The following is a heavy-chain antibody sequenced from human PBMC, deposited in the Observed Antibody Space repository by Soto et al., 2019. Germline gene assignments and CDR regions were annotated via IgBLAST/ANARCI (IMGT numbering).Heavy chain of an antibody. D-gene: IGHD3-22*01. V-gene: IGHV3-23*01. CDR3: ASPTVQSYSNRSGSFAFDI. Sequence: TGGSLRLSCAASGFDFSRSAMAWVRQAPGKGLEWVSALNGRGSGTYYADSVKGRFTISRDPSEDILYLQMSGLRAEDTAVYYCASPTVQSYSNRSGSFAFDIWGQGTMVTVSS. J-gene: IGHJ3*02. CDR2: LNGRGSGT. CDR1: GFDFSRSA.